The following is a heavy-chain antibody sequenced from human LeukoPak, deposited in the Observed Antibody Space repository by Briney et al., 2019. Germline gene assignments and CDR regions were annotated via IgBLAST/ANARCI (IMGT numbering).Heavy chain of an antibody. Sequence: SETLSLTCAVYGGSFSGYYWSWIRQPPGKGLEWIGEINHSGSTNYNPSLKSRVTISVDTSKNQFSLKLSSVTAADTAVYYCARVKFQYYDILTGYSYFDYWGQGTLVTVSS. D-gene: IGHD3-9*01. CDR3: ARVKFQYYDILTGYSYFDY. CDR1: GGSFSGYY. V-gene: IGHV4-34*01. J-gene: IGHJ4*02. CDR2: INHSGST.